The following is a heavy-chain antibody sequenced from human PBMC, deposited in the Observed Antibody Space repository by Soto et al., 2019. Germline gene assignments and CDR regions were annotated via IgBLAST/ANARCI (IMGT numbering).Heavy chain of an antibody. D-gene: IGHD6-19*01. CDR3: AKTLSSSGWYSINSFQH. CDR1: GYTFTNYD. Sequence: QVQLVQSGAEVKKPGASVKVSCKASGYTFTNYDIHWVRQATGQGLEWMGWMNPNSGNTGYAQKFQGRVTMTRHTSISTAYMELSSLGSEDTAIYFCAKTLSSSGWYSINSFQHWGQGSLVTVSS. CDR2: MNPNSGNT. J-gene: IGHJ1*01. V-gene: IGHV1-8*01.